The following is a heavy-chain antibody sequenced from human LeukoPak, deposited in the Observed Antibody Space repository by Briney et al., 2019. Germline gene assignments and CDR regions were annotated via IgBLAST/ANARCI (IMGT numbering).Heavy chain of an antibody. CDR2: ISAYNGNT. J-gene: IGHJ6*02. CDR1: GGTFSSYG. V-gene: IGHV1-18*01. D-gene: IGHD3-10*01. Sequence: GASVKVSCKASGGTFSSYGISWVRQAPGQGLEWMGWISAYNGNTNYAQKLQGRVTMTTDTSTSTAYMELRSLRSDDTAVYYCARDSGVYYGSEGRGKKQYYYYYGMDVWGQGTTVTVSS. CDR3: ARDSGVYYGSEGRGKKQYYYYYGMDV.